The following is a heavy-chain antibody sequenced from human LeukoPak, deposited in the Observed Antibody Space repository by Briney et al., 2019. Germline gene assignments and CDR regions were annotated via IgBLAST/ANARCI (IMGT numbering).Heavy chain of an antibody. CDR1: GFTFSSYA. CDR3: AKSGFPGSWYYFDY. J-gene: IGHJ4*02. Sequence: GGSLRLSCAASGFTFSSYAMSWVRQAPGKGLEWVSAISSSGGSTYYADSVKGRFTISRDNSKNTLYLQMNSLRAEDTAVYYCAKSGFPGSWYYFDYWGQGTLVTVSS. V-gene: IGHV3-23*01. D-gene: IGHD6-13*01. CDR2: ISSSGGST.